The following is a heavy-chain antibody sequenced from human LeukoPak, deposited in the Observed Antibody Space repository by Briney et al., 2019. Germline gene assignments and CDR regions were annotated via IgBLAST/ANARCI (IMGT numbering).Heavy chain of an antibody. CDR1: GGSISSGGYY. J-gene: IGHJ6*03. Sequence: SETLSLTCTVSGGSISSGGYYWSWIRQPPGKGLEWIGYIYHSGSTYYNPSLKSRVTISVDRSKNQFSLKLSSVTAADTAVYYCARDSHGAAIPRFDYYYMDVWGKGTTVTVSS. CDR2: IYHSGST. V-gene: IGHV4-30-2*01. D-gene: IGHD2-2*02. CDR3: ARDSHGAAIPRFDYYYMDV.